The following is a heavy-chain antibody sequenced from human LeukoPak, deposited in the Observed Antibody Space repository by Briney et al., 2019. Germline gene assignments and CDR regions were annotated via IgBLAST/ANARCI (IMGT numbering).Heavy chain of an antibody. CDR1: GYTFTSYD. CDR3: AREVGDYYDSSGYDVFDY. Sequence: ASVKVSCKASGYTFTSYDINWVRQAPGQGLEWMGIINPSGGSTSYAQKFQGRVTMTRDTSTSTVYMELSSLRSEDTAVYYCAREVGDYYDSSGYDVFDYWGQGTLVTVSS. V-gene: IGHV1-46*01. CDR2: INPSGGST. J-gene: IGHJ4*02. D-gene: IGHD3-22*01.